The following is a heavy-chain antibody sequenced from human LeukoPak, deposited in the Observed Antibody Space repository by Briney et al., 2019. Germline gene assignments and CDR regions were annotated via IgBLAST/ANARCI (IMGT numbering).Heavy chain of an antibody. V-gene: IGHV3-21*01. CDR2: ISSSSSYI. D-gene: IGHD2-2*01. CDR1: GFTFSSYS. CDR3: ARDLLYCSSTSCPFDY. Sequence: PGGSLRLSCAASGFTFSSYSMNWVRQAPGKGLEWVSSISSSSSYIYYADSVKGRFTISRDNAKNSLYLQMNSLRAEDTAVYYCARDLLYCSSTSCPFDYWGQGTLVTVSS. J-gene: IGHJ4*02.